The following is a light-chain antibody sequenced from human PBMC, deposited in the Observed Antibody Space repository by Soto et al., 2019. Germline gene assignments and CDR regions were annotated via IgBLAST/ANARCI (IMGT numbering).Light chain of an antibody. J-gene: IGKJ4*01. CDR3: QQTSSLPLT. Sequence: DIQLTQSPSSVSASVGDRVTITCRASQGLVTWLAWYQQKPGKAPKLLIYAASSFHSGVPLTFRGSASGTDFTLTISRLQPEDFATYYCQQTSSLPLTFRVGTKVELK. CDR1: QGLVTW. V-gene: IGKV1-12*01. CDR2: AAS.